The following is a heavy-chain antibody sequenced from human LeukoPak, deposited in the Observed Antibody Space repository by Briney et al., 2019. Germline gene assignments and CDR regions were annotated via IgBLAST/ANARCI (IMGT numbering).Heavy chain of an antibody. J-gene: IGHJ4*02. V-gene: IGHV3-23*01. Sequence: PGGSLRLSRAASGFTFSSYAMSWVRQASGKGLEWVSAISGSGGSTYYADSVKGRFTISRDNSKNTLYLQMNSLRAEDTAVYYCAKECVELRFYNYFDYWGQGTLVTVSS. CDR1: GFTFSSYA. CDR2: ISGSGGST. D-gene: IGHD3-3*01. CDR3: AKECVELRFYNYFDY.